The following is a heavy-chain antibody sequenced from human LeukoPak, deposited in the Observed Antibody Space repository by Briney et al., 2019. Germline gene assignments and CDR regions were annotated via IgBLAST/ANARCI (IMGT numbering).Heavy chain of an antibody. CDR2: ISYDGSNK. D-gene: IGHD5-24*01. V-gene: IGHV3-30*04. CDR3: ARARIVEMATITASFDY. J-gene: IGHJ4*02. Sequence: PGGSPRLSCAASGFTFSSYAMHWVRQAPGKGLEWVAVISYDGSNKYYADSVKGRFTISRDNSKNTLYLQMNSLRAEDTAVYYCARARIVEMATITASFDYWGQGTLVTVSS. CDR1: GFTFSSYA.